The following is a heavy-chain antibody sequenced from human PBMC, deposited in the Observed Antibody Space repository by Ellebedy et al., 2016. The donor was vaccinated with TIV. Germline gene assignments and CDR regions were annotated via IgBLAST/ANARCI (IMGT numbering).Heavy chain of an antibody. CDR1: GGTFSTYA. V-gene: IGHV1-69*13. CDR2: IIPMFGTA. CDR3: ARGLADYYYYAMDV. J-gene: IGHJ6*02. Sequence: SVKVSXXTSGGTFSTYAINWVRQAPGQGLEWMGGIIPMFGTANYAEKFQGRVTITADESTSTAYVEVSSLRSEDTAVFYCARGLADYYYYAMDVWGQGTTVTVSS.